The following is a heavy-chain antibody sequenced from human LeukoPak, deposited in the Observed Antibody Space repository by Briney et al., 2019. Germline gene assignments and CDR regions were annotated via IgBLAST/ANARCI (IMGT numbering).Heavy chain of an antibody. CDR3: ARDRSSGPTWDY. V-gene: IGHV1-46*01. CDR1: GYTFTSYY. J-gene: IGHJ4*02. Sequence: GASVKVSCKASGYTFTSYYMHWVRQAPGQGLEWMGIINPSGGSTSYAQKFQGRVTMTRDMSTSTVYMELSSLRSEDTAVYYCARDRSSGPTWDYWGQGTLVTVSS. CDR2: INPSGGST. D-gene: IGHD3-22*01.